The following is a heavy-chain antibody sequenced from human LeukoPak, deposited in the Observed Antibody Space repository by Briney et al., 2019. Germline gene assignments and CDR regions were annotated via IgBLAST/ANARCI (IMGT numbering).Heavy chain of an antibody. CDR1: GGTFSSYA. J-gene: IGHJ4*02. Sequence: WASVTVTCKASGGTFSSYAISWVRQAPGQGLEWVGRIIPMLGIANYAQKFQGRVTITVDKSTSTAYMALSSLRSEDTAVYYCARVNGKGGCTICYFDYWGQGTLVTL. V-gene: IGHV1-69*04. D-gene: IGHD2-2*01. CDR3: ARVNGKGGCTICYFDY. CDR2: IIPMLGIA.